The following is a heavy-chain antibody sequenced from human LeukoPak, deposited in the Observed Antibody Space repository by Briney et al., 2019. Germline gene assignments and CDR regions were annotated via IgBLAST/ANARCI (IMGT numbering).Heavy chain of an antibody. CDR2: ILHSGST. V-gene: IGHV4-38-2*02. Sequence: SETLSLTCTVSGYSISSGYYWAWIRQSPGKGLEWIGSILHSGSTYYNPSLKSRVTISVDTSKNQFSLKLSSVTAADTAVYYCARDKDYYYYYYMDVWGKGTTVTVSS. CDR3: ARDKDYYYYYYMDV. J-gene: IGHJ6*03. CDR1: GYSISSGYY.